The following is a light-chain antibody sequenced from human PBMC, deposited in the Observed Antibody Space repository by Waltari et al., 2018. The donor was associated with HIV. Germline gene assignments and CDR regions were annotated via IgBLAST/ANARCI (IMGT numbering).Light chain of an antibody. Sequence: QAVLTQPPSASASSGQKLTISCSGGDSHVGRHYVYWYHQFPGAAPTLLLYKNNQRSSGVPDRFSGSKSGTSASLTISGLRSEDEGIYFCGVWDDNLRGVFGGGTRLTVL. J-gene: IGLJ2*01. V-gene: IGLV1-47*01. CDR3: GVWDDNLRGV. CDR1: DSHVGRHY. CDR2: KNN.